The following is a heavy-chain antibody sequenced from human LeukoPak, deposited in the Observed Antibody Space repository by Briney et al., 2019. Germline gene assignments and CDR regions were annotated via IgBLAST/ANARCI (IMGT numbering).Heavy chain of an antibody. Sequence: GGSLRLSCAASGFTFSSYSINWVRQAPGKGLEWVSYISSFSSTIYYADSVKGRFTISRDNAKNSLSLQMNSLRDEDTAVYYCARGSYGAVDYWGQGTLVTISS. J-gene: IGHJ4*02. V-gene: IGHV3-48*02. CDR1: GFTFSSYS. CDR2: ISSFSSTI. D-gene: IGHD4/OR15-4a*01. CDR3: ARGSYGAVDY.